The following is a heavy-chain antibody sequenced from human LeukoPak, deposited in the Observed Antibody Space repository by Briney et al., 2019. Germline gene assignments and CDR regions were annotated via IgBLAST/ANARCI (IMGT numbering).Heavy chain of an antibody. Sequence: SETLSLTCAVYGGSFSGYYWSWIRQPPGKGLEWIGEINHSGSTNYNPSLKSRVTISVDTSKNQFSLKLSSVTAADTAVYYCARFRYNWNYFTWLDPWGQGTLVTVSS. D-gene: IGHD1-7*01. CDR1: GGSFSGYY. CDR2: INHSGST. CDR3: ARFRYNWNYFTWLDP. J-gene: IGHJ5*02. V-gene: IGHV4-34*01.